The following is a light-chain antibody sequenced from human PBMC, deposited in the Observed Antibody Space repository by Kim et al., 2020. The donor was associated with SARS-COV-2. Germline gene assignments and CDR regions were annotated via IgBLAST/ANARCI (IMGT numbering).Light chain of an antibody. Sequence: GHVVTISCSGSSSNIGSNYVYWYQQLPGTAPKLLIYRNNQRPSGVPDRFSGSKSGTSASLAISGLRSEDEADYYCAAWDDSLSGYVFGTGTKVTVL. CDR2: RNN. CDR1: SSNIGSNY. J-gene: IGLJ1*01. CDR3: AAWDDSLSGYV. V-gene: IGLV1-47*01.